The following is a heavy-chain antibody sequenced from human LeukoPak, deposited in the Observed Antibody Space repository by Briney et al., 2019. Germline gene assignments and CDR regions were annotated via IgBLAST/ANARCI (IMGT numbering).Heavy chain of an antibody. CDR2: INPNSGGT. J-gene: IGHJ4*02. V-gene: IGHV1-2*02. Sequence: GASVKLSCKASGYTFTGYYIHWVRQAPGQGLEWMGWINPNSGGTNYAQNFQGRVTMTRDTSISTAYMELSRLRSDDTAVYYCARALRSGSYYEVDYWGQGTLVTVSS. CDR1: GYTFTGYY. CDR3: ARALRSGSYYEVDY. D-gene: IGHD1-26*01.